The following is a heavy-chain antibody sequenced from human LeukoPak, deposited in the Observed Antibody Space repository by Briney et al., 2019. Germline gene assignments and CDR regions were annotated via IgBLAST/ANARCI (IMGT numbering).Heavy chain of an antibody. D-gene: IGHD1-26*01. J-gene: IGHJ3*02. V-gene: IGHV5-51*01. CDR1: GYSFTSYW. CDR3: ARHPLVGATMGDAFDI. Sequence: GESLKISCKGSGYSFTSYWIGWVRQMPGKGLEWMGIIYPGDSDTRYSPSFQGQVTISADKSISTAYLQWSSLKASDTAMYYCARHPLVGATMGDAFDIWGQGTMVTVSS. CDR2: IYPGDSDT.